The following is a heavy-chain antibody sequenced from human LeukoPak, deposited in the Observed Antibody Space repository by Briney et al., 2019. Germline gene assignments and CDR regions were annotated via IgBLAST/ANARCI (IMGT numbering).Heavy chain of an antibody. D-gene: IGHD3-10*01. J-gene: IGHJ4*02. CDR1: GGSISSYY. CDR2: IYYSGST. CDR3: ARGAGGEVRGVLTFFFDY. Sequence: PSEALSLTCTVSGGSISSYYWSWIRQPPGKGLEWIGYIYYSGSTNYNPSLKSRVTISVDTSKNQFSLKLSSVTAADTAVYYCARGAGGEVRGVLTFFFDYWGQGTLVTVSS. V-gene: IGHV4-59*01.